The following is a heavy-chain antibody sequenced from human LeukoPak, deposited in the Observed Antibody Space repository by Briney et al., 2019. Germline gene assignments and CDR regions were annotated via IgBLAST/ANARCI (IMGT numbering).Heavy chain of an antibody. D-gene: IGHD3-22*01. CDR3: ARVPRRDYYDSSGYPFDY. CDR1: GYTFTSYY. CDR2: INPSGGST. Sequence: GASVKVSCEASGYTFTSYYMHWVRQAPGQGLEWMEIINPSGGSTSYAQKFQGRVTMTRDTSTSTVYMELSSLRSEDTAVYYCARVPRRDYYDSSGYPFDYWGQGTLVTVSS. J-gene: IGHJ4*02. V-gene: IGHV1-46*01.